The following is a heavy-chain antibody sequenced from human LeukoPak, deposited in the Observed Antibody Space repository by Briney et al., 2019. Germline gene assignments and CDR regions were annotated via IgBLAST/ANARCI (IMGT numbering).Heavy chain of an antibody. CDR1: GGSINNYY. CDR3: AKEPTGDKSFDS. J-gene: IGHJ4*02. V-gene: IGHV4-4*07. D-gene: IGHD7-27*01. Sequence: PSETLSLTCTVSGGSINNYYWSWMRQPAGKGLEWIGRIYTRGSTNYNPSLKSRVTMSVDTSKNQFSLKLSSVTAADTALYFCAKEPTGDKSFDSWGQGTLVTVSS. CDR2: IYTRGST.